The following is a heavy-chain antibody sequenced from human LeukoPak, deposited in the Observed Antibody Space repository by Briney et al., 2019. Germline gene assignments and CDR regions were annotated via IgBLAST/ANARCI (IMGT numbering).Heavy chain of an antibody. D-gene: IGHD4-23*01. J-gene: IGHJ4*02. CDR3: ARSPPSTVVTRYFDY. Sequence: SETLSLTCAVSGVSISSGGYSWSWIRQPPGKGLEWIGYIYHSGSTYYNPSLKSRVTISVDRSKNQFSLKLSSVTAADTAVYYCARSPPSTVVTRYFDYWGQGTLVTVSS. V-gene: IGHV4-30-2*01. CDR2: IYHSGST. CDR1: GVSISSGGYS.